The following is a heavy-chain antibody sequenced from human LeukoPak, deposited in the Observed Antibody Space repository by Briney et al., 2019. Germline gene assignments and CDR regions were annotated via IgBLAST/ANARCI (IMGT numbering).Heavy chain of an antibody. Sequence: PGGALRLSCAASGFTFSSYSMNWVGQAPGKGLEGVSSISSSSSYIYYADSVKGRLTISRDNAKNSLYLQMNSLRAEDTAVYYCARDRATTDYYYGMDVWGQGTTVTVSS. CDR1: GFTFSSYS. V-gene: IGHV3-21*01. D-gene: IGHD4-17*01. CDR3: ARDRATTDYYYGMDV. CDR2: ISSSSSYI. J-gene: IGHJ6*02.